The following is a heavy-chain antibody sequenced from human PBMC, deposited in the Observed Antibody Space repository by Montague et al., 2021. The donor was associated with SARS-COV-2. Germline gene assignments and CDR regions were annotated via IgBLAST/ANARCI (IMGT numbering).Heavy chain of an antibody. J-gene: IGHJ5*02. CDR2: IYYSGST. Sequence: SETLSLTCTVSGGSVSSYYWSWIRQSPGKGLQWLGYIYYSGSTVYNPSLKSRVTMSVDTSKNQLSLRLNSVTTADTAVYFCARAGGFYDYWSGYSSSAGFFDPWGRGILVTVSS. V-gene: IGHV4-59*02. CDR3: ARAGGFYDYWSGYSSSAGFFDP. CDR1: GGSVSSYY. D-gene: IGHD3-3*01.